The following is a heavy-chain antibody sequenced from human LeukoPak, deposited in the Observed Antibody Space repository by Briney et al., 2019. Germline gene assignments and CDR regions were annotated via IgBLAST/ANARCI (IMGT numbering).Heavy chain of an antibody. J-gene: IGHJ4*02. V-gene: IGHV3-21*01. CDR3: AREPTYYYDSSGSFDY. CDR1: GFTFSSYS. D-gene: IGHD3-22*01. Sequence: GGSLRLSCAASGFTFSSYSMNWVRQAPGKGLEWVSSISSSSSYIYYADSVKGRFTISRDNAKNSLYLQMNSLRAEDTAVYYCAREPTYYYDSSGSFDYWGQGTLVTVSS. CDR2: ISSSSSYI.